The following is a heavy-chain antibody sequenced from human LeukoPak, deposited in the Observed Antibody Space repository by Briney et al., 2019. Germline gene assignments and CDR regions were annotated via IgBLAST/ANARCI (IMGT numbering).Heavy chain of an antibody. V-gene: IGHV4-59*01. CDR3: ARRSGYDSLDY. CDR2: IYYSGST. Sequence: PSGTLSLTCTVSGGSISSYYWSWIRQPPGKGLEWIGYIYYSGSTNYNPSLKSRVTISVDTSKNQFSLKLSSVTAADTAVYYCARRSGYDSLDYWGQGTLVTVSS. J-gene: IGHJ4*02. D-gene: IGHD5-12*01. CDR1: GGSISSYY.